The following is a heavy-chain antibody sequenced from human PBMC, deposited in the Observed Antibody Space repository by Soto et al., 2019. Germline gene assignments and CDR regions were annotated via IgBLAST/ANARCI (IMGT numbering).Heavy chain of an antibody. J-gene: IGHJ4*02. V-gene: IGHV3-66*01. CDR3: GRDKAVGATDY. CDR2: IYSGGST. D-gene: IGHD1-26*01. CDR1: GFTVSSNY. Sequence: EVQLVESGGGLVQPGGSLRLSCAASGFTVSSNYMSWVRQAPGKGLEWVAVIYSGGSTYYADSMKGRFIISRDNSENTLFLQMNSLRVEDTAVYYCGRDKAVGATDYWGQGTLVTVS.